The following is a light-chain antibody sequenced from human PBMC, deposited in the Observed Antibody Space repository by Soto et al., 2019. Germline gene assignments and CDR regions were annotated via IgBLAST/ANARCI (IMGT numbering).Light chain of an antibody. J-gene: IGKJ1*01. V-gene: IGKV3-20*01. CDR1: QSVSSNY. Sequence: ESVLTQSPGTLSLSPGERATLSCRASQSVSSNYLAWYKQKPSKAPRLLIYGASTRATGIPGRFSGSGSGTDFTSTISRLEPVDSAVEYCQQDCSSPTWTFGHGTKVESK. CDR2: GAS. CDR3: QQDCSSPTWT.